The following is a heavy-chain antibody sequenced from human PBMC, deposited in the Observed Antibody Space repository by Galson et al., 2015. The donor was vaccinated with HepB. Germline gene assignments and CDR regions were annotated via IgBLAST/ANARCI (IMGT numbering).Heavy chain of an antibody. CDR2: IHSSGFYK. J-gene: IGHJ4*02. D-gene: IGHD2-2*01. Sequence: SLRLSCAASGFRLSSYSMNWVRQAPGKGLEWVSSIHSSGFYKYYAGSVKGRFTISRDNARNSLSLQMSSLRVEDTAVYYCARENGRQLPLDYWGQGTLVTVSS. CDR3: ARENGRQLPLDY. CDR1: GFRLSSYS. V-gene: IGHV3-21*01.